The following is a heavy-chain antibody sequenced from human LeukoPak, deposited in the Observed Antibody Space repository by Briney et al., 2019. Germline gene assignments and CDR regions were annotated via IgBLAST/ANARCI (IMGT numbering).Heavy chain of an antibody. CDR1: GFTFGSYW. CDR2: INSDGSSR. Sequence: RTGRSLRLSCEASGFTFGSYWMHWVRQAPGKGLVWVSRINSDGSSRNADSVRGRFTISRDNAKNTLYLQMNSLRAEDTAVYYCARVRQWLRDDAFDIWGQGTMVTVSS. D-gene: IGHD3-22*01. J-gene: IGHJ3*02. CDR3: ARVRQWLRDDAFDI. V-gene: IGHV3-74*01.